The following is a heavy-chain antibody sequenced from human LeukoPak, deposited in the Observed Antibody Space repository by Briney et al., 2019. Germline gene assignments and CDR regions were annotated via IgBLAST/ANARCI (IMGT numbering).Heavy chain of an antibody. CDR1: EFTFSSYN. J-gene: IGHJ5*02. CDR3: ARGKTSQNIVTRKTYNWFDP. D-gene: IGHD2/OR15-2a*01. Sequence: GGSLRLSCAASEFTFSSYNMNWVRQAPGKGLEWVSSISSSSDYIYYADSVKGRFTISRDNAKNSLYLRMKSLRAEDTAVYYCARGKTSQNIVTRKTYNWFDPWGQGTLVTVSS. CDR2: ISSSSDYI. V-gene: IGHV3-21*01.